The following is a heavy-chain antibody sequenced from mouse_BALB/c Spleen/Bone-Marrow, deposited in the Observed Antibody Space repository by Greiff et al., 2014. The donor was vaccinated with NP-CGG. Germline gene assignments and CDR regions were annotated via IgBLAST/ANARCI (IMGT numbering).Heavy chain of an antibody. CDR2: IDPFNGGT. J-gene: IGHJ3*01. CDR1: GYAFTSYN. CDR3: AREDYGKGFAY. V-gene: IGHV1S135*01. D-gene: IGHD2-1*01. Sequence: EVQLQQSGPELVKPGASVKVSCKASGYAFTSYNMYWVKQRHGKSLEWIGHIDPFNGGTSYNQKFKGKATLTVDKSASTAYMHLNSLTSEDSAVYYCAREDYGKGFAYWGQGTLVTVSA.